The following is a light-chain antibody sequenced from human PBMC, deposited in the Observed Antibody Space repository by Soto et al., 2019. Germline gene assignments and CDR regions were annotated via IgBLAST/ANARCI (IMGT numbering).Light chain of an antibody. Sequence: EIVLTQSPGTLSLSPGEGATLSCRASQSVSSNNLAWYQQKPGRAPRLLIYCAFNRSSDIPHRFSGSGSGTDFTLTISRLEHEDFAVYYCQKFGSSPPYTFGKGTRLEIK. V-gene: IGKV3-20*01. CDR1: QSVSSNN. CDR3: QKFGSSPPYT. J-gene: IGKJ2*01. CDR2: CAF.